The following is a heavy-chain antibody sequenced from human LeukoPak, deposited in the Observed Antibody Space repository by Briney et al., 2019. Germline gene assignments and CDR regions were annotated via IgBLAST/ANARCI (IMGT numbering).Heavy chain of an antibody. CDR2: IRSDGSNK. J-gene: IGHJ2*01. V-gene: IGHV3-30*02. Sequence: QAGGSLRLSCAASGFTFITYDMHWVRQAPGKGLEWVAFIRSDGSNKYYADSVKGRFTISRDNSKNTLYLQMNSLRAEDTAVYYCAKDPRITMIVVVISLNWYFDLWGRGTLVTVSS. CDR1: GFTFITYD. D-gene: IGHD3-22*01. CDR3: AKDPRITMIVVVISLNWYFDL.